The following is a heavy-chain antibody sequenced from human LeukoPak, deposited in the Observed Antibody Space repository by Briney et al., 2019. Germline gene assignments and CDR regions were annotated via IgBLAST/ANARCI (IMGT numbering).Heavy chain of an antibody. V-gene: IGHV1-18*04. CDR3: ARGGYSGSYYSFDY. CDR1: GYTFTGYY. Sequence: ASVTVSCKASGYTFTGYYMHWVRQAPGQGLEWMGWISAYNGNTNYAQKLQGRVTMTTDTSTSTAYMELRSLRSDDTAVYYCARGGYSGSYYSFDYWGQGTLVTVSS. D-gene: IGHD1-26*01. J-gene: IGHJ4*02. CDR2: ISAYNGNT.